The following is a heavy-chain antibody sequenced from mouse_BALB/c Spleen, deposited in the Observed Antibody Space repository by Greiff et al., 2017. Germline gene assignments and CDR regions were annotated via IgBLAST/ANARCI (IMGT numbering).Heavy chain of an antibody. D-gene: IGHD2-4*01. CDR1: GFTFSSYG. Sequence: EVKVVESGGDLVKPGGSLKLSCAASGFTFSSYGMSWVRQTPDKRLEWVATISSGGSYTYYPDSVKGRFTISRDNAKNTLYLQMSSLKSEDTAMYYCARRRNDYDVVDYWGQGTTLTVSS. J-gene: IGHJ2*01. CDR3: ARRRNDYDVVDY. CDR2: ISSGGSYT. V-gene: IGHV5-6*02.